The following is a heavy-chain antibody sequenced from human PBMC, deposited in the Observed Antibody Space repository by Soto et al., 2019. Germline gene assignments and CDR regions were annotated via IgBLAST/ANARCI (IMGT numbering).Heavy chain of an antibody. Sequence: EVQLVESGGGLVQPGGSLKLSCAASGFTFSDSAMHWVRQASGKGPEWVGRIRSKVNTYATAYAASVKGRFTISRDDSMNTAYLQMNSLKTEDTAVYYCTRRRDWTAMVPLDYWGQGTLVTVSS. D-gene: IGHD5-18*01. CDR2: IRSKVNTYAT. CDR3: TRRRDWTAMVPLDY. CDR1: GFTFSDSA. J-gene: IGHJ4*02. V-gene: IGHV3-73*02.